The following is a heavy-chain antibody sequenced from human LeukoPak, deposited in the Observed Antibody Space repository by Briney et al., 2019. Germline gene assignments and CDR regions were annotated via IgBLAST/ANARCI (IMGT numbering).Heavy chain of an antibody. V-gene: IGHV1-69*13. CDR1: GGTFNNYA. Sequence: SVKVSCKASGGTFNNYAISWVRQAPGQGLEWMGGIIPIFGTSNYAQKFQGRVTITADESTSTAYMELSSLRSADTAVYYCARGRNGLLWFGALLSWGQGTLVTVSS. J-gene: IGHJ5*02. CDR3: ARGRNGLLWFGALLS. D-gene: IGHD3-10*01. CDR2: IIPIFGTS.